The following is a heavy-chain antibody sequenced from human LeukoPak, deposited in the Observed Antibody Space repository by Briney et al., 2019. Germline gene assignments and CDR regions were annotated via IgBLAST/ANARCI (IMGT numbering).Heavy chain of an antibody. Sequence: ASVNVSCKASGYTFTDYYIHWVRQAPGQGLEWMGWIDPNSGGTNYAPNFQGWVTMTRDTSTSTAYMELRSLRSDDTAVYYCARKSPYQLLTDYWGQGTLVTVSS. V-gene: IGHV1-2*04. CDR2: IDPNSGGT. CDR1: GYTFTDYY. CDR3: ARKSPYQLLTDY. J-gene: IGHJ4*02. D-gene: IGHD2-2*01.